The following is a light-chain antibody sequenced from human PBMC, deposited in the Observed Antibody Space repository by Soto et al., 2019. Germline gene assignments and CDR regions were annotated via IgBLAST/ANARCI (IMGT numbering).Light chain of an antibody. CDR3: CSYAGTYSTYV. V-gene: IGLV2-11*01. J-gene: IGLJ1*01. Sequence: QSALAQPGSVSGSPGQSVTISCTATTSDVGGYNFVSWYQHHPGKAPKLLIYDVFKRPSGVPDRFSGSKSGYTASLTISGLQAEDESEYYCCSYAGTYSTYVFGTGPKVAVL. CDR1: TSDVGGYNF. CDR2: DVF.